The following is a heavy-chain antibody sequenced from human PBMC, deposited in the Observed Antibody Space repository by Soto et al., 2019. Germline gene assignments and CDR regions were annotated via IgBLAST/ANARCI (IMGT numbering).Heavy chain of an antibody. CDR3: ASSPGSSTSLEVYYYYYYGMDV. Sequence: QVQLVQSGAEVKKPGSSVKVSCKASGGTFGSYAISWVRQAPGQGLEWRGGIIPIPGTANYAQKFQGRVTIAADESTSTAYMELSSLRSEDTAVYYCASSPGSSTSLEVYYYYYYGMDVWGQGTTVTVSS. V-gene: IGHV1-69*01. CDR1: GGTFGSYA. J-gene: IGHJ6*02. CDR2: IIPIPGTA. D-gene: IGHD2-2*01.